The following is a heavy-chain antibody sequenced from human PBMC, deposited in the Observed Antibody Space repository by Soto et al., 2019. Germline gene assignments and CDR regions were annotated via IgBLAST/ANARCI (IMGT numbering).Heavy chain of an antibody. Sequence: GGSLRLSCAASGFTFSSYSMNWVRQAPGKGLEWVSSISSSSSYIYYADSVKGRFTISRDNAKNSLYLQMNSLRAEDTAVYYCARDFWSGANNWFDPWGQGTLVTVSS. J-gene: IGHJ5*02. CDR1: GFTFSSYS. CDR2: ISSSSSYI. V-gene: IGHV3-21*01. CDR3: ARDFWSGANNWFDP. D-gene: IGHD3-3*01.